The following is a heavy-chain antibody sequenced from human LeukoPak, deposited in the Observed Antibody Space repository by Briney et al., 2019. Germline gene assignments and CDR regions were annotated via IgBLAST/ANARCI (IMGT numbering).Heavy chain of an antibody. CDR2: ISGSDGST. D-gene: IGHD3-3*01. Sequence: PGGSLRLSCAASGFTFSSYAMNWVRQAPGKGLEWVSGISGSDGSTYYADSVKGRFTISRDKSKNTLYLQMNGLRAEDTAVYYCAKDTSFAVVTLLRYGMDVWGQGTTVTVSS. J-gene: IGHJ6*02. CDR1: GFTFSSYA. CDR3: AKDTSFAVVTLLRYGMDV. V-gene: IGHV3-23*01.